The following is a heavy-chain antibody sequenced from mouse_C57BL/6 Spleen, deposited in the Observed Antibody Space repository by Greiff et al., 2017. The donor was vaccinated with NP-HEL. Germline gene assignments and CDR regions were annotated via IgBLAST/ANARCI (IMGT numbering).Heavy chain of an antibody. J-gene: IGHJ4*01. Sequence: QVQLQQPGAELVMPGASVTLPCKASGYTFTSYWMHWVKPRPGQGLEWIGEIDPSDSYTNYNQKFKGKSTLTVDKSSSTAYMQLSSLTSEDSAVYYCARLDSSGYDAMDYWGQGASVTVAS. CDR2: IDPSDSYT. V-gene: IGHV1-69*01. D-gene: IGHD3-2*02. CDR1: GYTFTSYW. CDR3: ARLDSSGYDAMDY.